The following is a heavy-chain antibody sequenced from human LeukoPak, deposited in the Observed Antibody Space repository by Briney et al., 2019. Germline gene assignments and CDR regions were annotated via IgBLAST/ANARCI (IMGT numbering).Heavy chain of an antibody. Sequence: KPSETLSLTCAVYGGSFSGYYWSWIRQPPGKGLEWIGEINHSGSTSYNSSLKSRITISVDTSKNQFSLKLSSVTAADTAVYYCATRPDIAATGPGWFDPWGQGTLVTVSS. D-gene: IGHD6-13*01. CDR2: INHSGST. CDR1: GGSFSGYY. J-gene: IGHJ5*02. V-gene: IGHV4-34*01. CDR3: ATRPDIAATGPGWFDP.